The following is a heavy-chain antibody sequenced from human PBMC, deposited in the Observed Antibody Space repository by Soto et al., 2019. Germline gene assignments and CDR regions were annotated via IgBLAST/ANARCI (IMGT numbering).Heavy chain of an antibody. CDR2: VIPVFNTS. J-gene: IGHJ4*02. D-gene: IGHD6-25*01. CDR3: ARGDEMTAVTIFEY. V-gene: IGHV1-69*13. Sequence: ASVKVSCKASGGAFVRYSVSWVRQAPGQGLEWIGGVIPVFNTSNYSLKFQGRVAIFADLSTSTVFMDLRSLRSEDTALYYCARGDEMTAVTIFEYWGQGTLVTVSS. CDR1: GGAFVRYS.